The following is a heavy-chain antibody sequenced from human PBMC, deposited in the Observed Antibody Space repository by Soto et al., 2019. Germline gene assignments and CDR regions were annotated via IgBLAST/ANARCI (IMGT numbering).Heavy chain of an antibody. V-gene: IGHV3-23*01. CDR2: ISGSGGST. J-gene: IGHJ4*02. D-gene: IGHD3-3*01. Sequence: GGSLRLSCGASGFTFSSYAMSGVRQAPGKGLEWVSAISGSGGSTYYADSVKGRFTISRDNSKNTLYLQMNSLRAEDTAVYYCAKGTRFLEWLPDYWGQGTLVTVSS. CDR3: AKGTRFLEWLPDY. CDR1: GFTFSSYA.